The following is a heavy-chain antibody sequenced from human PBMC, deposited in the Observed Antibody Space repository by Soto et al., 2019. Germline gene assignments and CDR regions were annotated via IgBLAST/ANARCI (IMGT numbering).Heavy chain of an antibody. CDR3: ARRYGTNGVCYTVD. V-gene: IGHV4-59*08. Sequence: SDTLSLTCTVSGGSVSSYYWGWIRQPPGKGLECIGYIHYSGSTNYNPSLKSRVTISVDTSKNQFSLKLSSVTAADTAVYYCARRYGTNGVCYTVDWGQGTLVTVSS. CDR2: IHYSGST. D-gene: IGHD2-8*01. CDR1: GGSVSSYY. J-gene: IGHJ4*02.